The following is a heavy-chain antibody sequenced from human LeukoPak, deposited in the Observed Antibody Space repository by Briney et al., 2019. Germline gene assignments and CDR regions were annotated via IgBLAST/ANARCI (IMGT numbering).Heavy chain of an antibody. CDR2: MYYSGSI. CDR3: ARRTGYSYGSSH. Sequence: PSETLSLTCTVSGGSISSSSYYWGWIRQPPGKGLEWIGNMYYSGSIYYNPSLKSRVTISVDTSKNQFSLNLNSVTAADTAVYYCARRTGYSYGSSHWGPGTMLTVSS. J-gene: IGHJ4*02. V-gene: IGHV4-39*01. CDR1: GGSISSSSYY. D-gene: IGHD5-18*01.